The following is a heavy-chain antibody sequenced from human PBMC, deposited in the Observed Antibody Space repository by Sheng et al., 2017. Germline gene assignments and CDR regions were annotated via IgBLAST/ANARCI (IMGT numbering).Heavy chain of an antibody. CDR2: IKQDGGDK. J-gene: IGHJ2*01. CDR3: ARDPGIAAAGTVGHFDL. Sequence: EVQLVESGGGLVQPGGSLRLSCAASGFTFSAFWMAWVRQVPGKGLEWVANIKQDGGDKYYLDSVKGRFTISRDNAKNSLFLQMDSLRPEDTAMYYCARDPGIAAAGTVGHFDLWGLAPWSLCPQ. V-gene: IGHV3-7*01. CDR1: GFTFSAFW. D-gene: IGHD6-13*01.